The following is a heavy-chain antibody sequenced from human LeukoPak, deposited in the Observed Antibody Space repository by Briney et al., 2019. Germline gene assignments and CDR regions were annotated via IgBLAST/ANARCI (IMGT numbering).Heavy chain of an antibody. CDR2: IYYSGTT. CDR3: ARDPAVDHLSWFDP. CDR1: GGSISGYY. J-gene: IGHJ5*02. Sequence: SETLSLTCTVSGGSISGYYWSWIRQPPGKGLEWIGYIYYSGTTNYNPSLKSRVTISVDTSKNQFSLKLSSVTAADTAVYYCARDPAVDHLSWFDPWGQGTLVTVSS. D-gene: IGHD6-25*01. V-gene: IGHV4-59*01.